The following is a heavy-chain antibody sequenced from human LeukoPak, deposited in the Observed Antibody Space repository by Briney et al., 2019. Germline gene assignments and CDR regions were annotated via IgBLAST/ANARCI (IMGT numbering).Heavy chain of an antibody. V-gene: IGHV1-24*01. CDR3: ATDLSLTGYYSFRWFDP. CDR1: GYTLTELS. Sequence: ASVKVSCKVSGYTLTELSMHWVRQAPGKGXEWMGGFDPEDGETIYAQKFQGRVTMTEDTSTDTAYMELSSLRSEDTAVYYCATDLSLTGYYSFRWFDPWGQGTLVTVSS. CDR2: FDPEDGET. D-gene: IGHD3-9*01. J-gene: IGHJ5*02.